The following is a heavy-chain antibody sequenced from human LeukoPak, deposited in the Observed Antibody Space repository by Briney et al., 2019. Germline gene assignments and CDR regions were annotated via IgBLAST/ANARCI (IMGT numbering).Heavy chain of an antibody. CDR1: GGSISSYY. CDR2: IYYSGST. CDR3: ARDLPGSYYYGMDV. V-gene: IGHV4-59*12. Sequence: PSETLSLTCTVSGGSISSYYWSWIRQPPGKGLEWIGYIYYSGSTNYNPSLKSRVTISVDTSKNQFSLKLSSVTAADTAVYYCARDLPGSYYYGMDVWGQGTTVTVSS. J-gene: IGHJ6*02.